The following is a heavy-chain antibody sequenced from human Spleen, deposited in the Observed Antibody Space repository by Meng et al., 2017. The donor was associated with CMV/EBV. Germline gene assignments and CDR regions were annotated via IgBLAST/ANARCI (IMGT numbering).Heavy chain of an antibody. CDR1: GFTFSDYG. J-gene: IGHJ4*02. V-gene: IGHV3-30*02. Sequence: GESLKISCEASGFTFSDYGMHWVRQAPGKGLEWVTFVRYDGSKEYYAGSVKGRFTISRDRSKNTLYLQMNSLRPEDTAVYYCAKYSAVGERLYYFDYWGQGTLVTVSS. CDR3: AKYSAVGERLYYFDY. D-gene: IGHD2-21*01. CDR2: VRYDGSKE.